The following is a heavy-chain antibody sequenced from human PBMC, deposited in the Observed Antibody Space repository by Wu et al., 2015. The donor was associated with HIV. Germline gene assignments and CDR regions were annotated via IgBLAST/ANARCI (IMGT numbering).Heavy chain of an antibody. CDR1: GYTFINSY. CDR3: TRGPDFDY. V-gene: IGHV1-46*01. Sequence: QVQLVQSGIEVKKSGASVTVSCKASGYTFINSYIHWVRQAPGQGLEWMGIINPSGGSTDYAQRFQGRVTMTRDTSTSTVYMKLSRLTSEDTAVYFCTRGPDFDYWGQGTLVIVSS. J-gene: IGHJ4*02. CDR2: INPSGGST.